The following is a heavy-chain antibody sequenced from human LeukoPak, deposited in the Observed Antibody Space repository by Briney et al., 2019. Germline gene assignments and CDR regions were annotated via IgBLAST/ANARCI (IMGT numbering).Heavy chain of an antibody. CDR2: IKQDGSEK. V-gene: IGHV3-7*01. CDR1: GFTFSSYW. J-gene: IGHJ4*02. CDR3: ARVRAGYYVGYFDY. D-gene: IGHD3-9*01. Sequence: GGSLRLSCAASGFTFSSYWMSWVRQAPGKGLEWVANIKQDGSEKYYVDSVKGRFTISRDNAKNSLYLQMNSLRAEDTAVYYCARVRAGYYVGYFDYWGQGTLVTVSS.